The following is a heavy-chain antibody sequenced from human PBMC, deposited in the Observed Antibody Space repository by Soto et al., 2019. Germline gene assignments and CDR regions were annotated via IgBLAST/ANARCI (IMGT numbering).Heavy chain of an antibody. J-gene: IGHJ4*02. CDR3: AKGAYSGSYLDY. Sequence: HPGGSLRLSCAAPGFTFSSYSMNWVRQAPGKGLEWVSYISSSSSTIYYADSVKGRFTISRDNSKNTPYLQMNSLRDEDTAVYYCAKGAYSGSYLDYWGQGTLVTVSS. D-gene: IGHD1-26*01. CDR1: GFTFSSYS. CDR2: ISSSSSTI. V-gene: IGHV3-48*02.